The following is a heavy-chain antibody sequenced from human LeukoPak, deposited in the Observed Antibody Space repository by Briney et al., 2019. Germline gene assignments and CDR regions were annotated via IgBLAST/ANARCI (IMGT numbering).Heavy chain of an antibody. V-gene: IGHV4-34*01. J-gene: IGHJ3*02. CDR3: ARIVGASTDAFDI. CDR1: GGSISSYY. CDR2: INHSGST. D-gene: IGHD1-26*01. Sequence: SETLSLTCTVSGGSISSYYWSWIRQPPGKGLEWIGEINHSGSTNYNPSLKSRVTISVDTSKNQFSLKLSSVTAADTAVYYCARIVGASTDAFDIWGQGTMVTVSS.